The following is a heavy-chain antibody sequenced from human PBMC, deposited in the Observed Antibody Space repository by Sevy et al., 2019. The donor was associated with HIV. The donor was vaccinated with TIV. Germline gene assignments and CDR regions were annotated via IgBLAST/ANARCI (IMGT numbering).Heavy chain of an antibody. CDR1: GYTFTSYG. Sequence: ASVKVSCKASGYTFTSYGISWVRQAPGQGLEWMGWISAYNGNTNYAQTLQGRVTMTTDTSTSTAYMELRSLRSDDTAVYYCARGGGYDYIWGSYRSPLDYWGQGTLVTVSS. D-gene: IGHD3-16*02. CDR3: ARGGGYDYIWGSYRSPLDY. V-gene: IGHV1-18*01. J-gene: IGHJ4*02. CDR2: ISAYNGNT.